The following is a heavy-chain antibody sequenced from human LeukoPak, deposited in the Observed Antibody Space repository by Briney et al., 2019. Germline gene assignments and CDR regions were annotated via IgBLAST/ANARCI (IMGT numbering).Heavy chain of an antibody. V-gene: IGHV3-7*01. J-gene: IGHJ4*02. CDR1: GFTFSNYW. CDR3: ARDYGDY. D-gene: IGHD4-17*01. CDR2: MNRNGSEK. Sequence: PGGXLXXSCAASGFTFSNYWMNWVRQAPGKGLEWVANMNRNGSEKYYVDSVKGRFTISRDNAKNPLCLQMNSLRAEDTAVYYCARDYGDYWGQGTLVTVSS.